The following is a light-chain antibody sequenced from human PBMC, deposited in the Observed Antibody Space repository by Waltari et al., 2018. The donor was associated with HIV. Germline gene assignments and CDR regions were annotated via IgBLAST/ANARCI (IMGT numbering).Light chain of an antibody. V-gene: IGLV2-11*01. J-gene: IGLJ3*02. CDR1: SSDVGGYNY. CDR3: CSYAGRYTWV. CDR2: DVT. Sequence: QSALTQPRPVSGSPGQSVTISCSGTSSDVGGYNYVPWYQHPPGKAPKLMIYDVTERPSGVPDRFSGSKSGNTASLTISGLQADDEADYYCCSYAGRYTWVFGGGTELTVL.